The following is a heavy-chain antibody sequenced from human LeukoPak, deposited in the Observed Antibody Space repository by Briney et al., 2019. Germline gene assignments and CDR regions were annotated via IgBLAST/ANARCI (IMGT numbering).Heavy chain of an antibody. V-gene: IGHV1-18*01. J-gene: IGHJ4*02. Sequence: ASVKVSCKASGYTFTSYGISWVRQAPGQGLEWMGWISAYNGNTSYAQKLQGRVTMTTDTSTSTAYMELRSLRSDDTAVYHCARDGYCSGGSCYHEIIDYWGQGTLVTVSS. CDR1: GYTFTSYG. CDR2: ISAYNGNT. D-gene: IGHD2-15*01. CDR3: ARDGYCSGGSCYHEIIDY.